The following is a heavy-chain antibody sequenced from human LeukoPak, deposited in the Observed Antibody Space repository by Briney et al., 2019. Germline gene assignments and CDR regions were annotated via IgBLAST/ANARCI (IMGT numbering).Heavy chain of an antibody. CDR3: ATSDYGDLDY. D-gene: IGHD4-17*01. CDR1: GFTFSSYS. Sequence: GGSLRLSCAASGFTFSSYSMNWVRQAPGKGLEWVSFISSSSSYIYYADSVKGRFTISRDNANNSLFLQMNSLRAEDTSVYYCATSDYGDLDYWGQGTLVTVSS. CDR2: ISSSSSYI. J-gene: IGHJ4*02. V-gene: IGHV3-21*01.